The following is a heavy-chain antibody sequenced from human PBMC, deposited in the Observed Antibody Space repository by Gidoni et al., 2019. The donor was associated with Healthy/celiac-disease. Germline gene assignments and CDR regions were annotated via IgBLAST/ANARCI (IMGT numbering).Heavy chain of an antibody. J-gene: IGHJ3*02. V-gene: IGHV3-13*01. CDR1: GFTFSSYD. CDR2: IGTAGDT. Sequence: EVQLVESGGGLVQPGGSLRLSCADSGFTFSSYDMHWVRQATGKGLEWVSAIGTAGDTYYPGSVKGRFTISRENAKNSLYLQMNSLRAGDTAVYYCARDRSRGAFDIWGQGTMVTVSS. CDR3: ARDRSRGAFDI.